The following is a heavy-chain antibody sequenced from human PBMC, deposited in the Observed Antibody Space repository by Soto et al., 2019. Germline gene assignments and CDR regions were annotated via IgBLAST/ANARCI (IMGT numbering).Heavy chain of an antibody. CDR3: ARSSLKESWFDP. J-gene: IGHJ5*02. CDR2: VYSSGSA. D-gene: IGHD6-13*01. V-gene: IGHV4-4*07. CDR1: NGSISNFY. Sequence: QVQLQESGPGLVKPSETLSLTCTVSNGSISNFYWNWIRHPAGKRLEWIGRVYSSGSASYNPSLSSRVTMSVDTSKTQSSLKLKSVTAADTAVYYCARSSLKESWFDPWGQGTLVTVAS.